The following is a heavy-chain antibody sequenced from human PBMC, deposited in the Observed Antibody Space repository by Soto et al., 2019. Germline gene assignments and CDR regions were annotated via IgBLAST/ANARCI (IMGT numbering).Heavy chain of an antibody. J-gene: IGHJ5*02. CDR1: GYTFTSYA. CDR2: INAGNGNT. V-gene: IGHV1-3*01. CDR3: AWGGASIAAAGTEWFDP. Sequence: QVQLVQSGAEVKKPGASVKVSCKASGYTFTSYAMHWVRQAPGQRLEWMGWINAGNGNTKYSQKFQGRVTITRDTSASTAYMELSRLRSEDTAVYYCAWGGASIAAAGTEWFDPWGQGTLVTVSS. D-gene: IGHD6-13*01.